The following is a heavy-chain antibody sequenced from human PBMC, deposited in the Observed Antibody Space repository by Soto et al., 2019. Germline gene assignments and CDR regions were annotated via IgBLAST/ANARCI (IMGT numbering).Heavy chain of an antibody. Sequence: PSETLALTCTVSGGSISTYYWSWIRQRPGRGLEWMGYIYYGGSTNYNPSLKSRVTISVDTSKNQFSLKLTSVTAADTAVYYFAGHRTGKISFDFWGQGTLVTVAS. D-gene: IGHD2-2*01. V-gene: IGHV4-59*01. CDR3: AGHRTGKISFDF. CDR2: IYYGGST. J-gene: IGHJ4*02. CDR1: GGSISTYY.